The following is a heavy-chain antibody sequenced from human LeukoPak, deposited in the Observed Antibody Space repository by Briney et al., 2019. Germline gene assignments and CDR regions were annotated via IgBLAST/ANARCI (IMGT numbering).Heavy chain of an antibody. J-gene: IGHJ4*02. CDR1: GFTFSSYA. Sequence: GGSLRLSCAASGFTFSSYAMSWVRQAPGKGLEWVSAISGSGGSTYYADSVKGRFTISRDNSKNTLYLQMNSLRAGDTAVYYCAKATGWYDSSGFRNYFDYWGQGTLVTVSS. D-gene: IGHD3-22*01. CDR2: ISGSGGST. V-gene: IGHV3-23*01. CDR3: AKATGWYDSSGFRNYFDY.